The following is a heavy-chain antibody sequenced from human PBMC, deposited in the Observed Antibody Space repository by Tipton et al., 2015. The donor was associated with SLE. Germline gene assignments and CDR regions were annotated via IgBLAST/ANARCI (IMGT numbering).Heavy chain of an antibody. CDR3: ARARGVSGTGSNFDY. CDR2: INPNNGGT. D-gene: IGHD1-1*01. J-gene: IGHJ4*02. Sequence: QLVQSGAEVKQPGASVKVSCKTSGSSFTGYYMHWVRQAPGQGLEWMGRINPNNGGTNYAQKFEGRVTMTRDTSSNTAYMELSSLRSDDSAVFFCARARGVSGTGSNFDYWGQGTLVTVS. V-gene: IGHV1-2*06. CDR1: GSSFTGYY.